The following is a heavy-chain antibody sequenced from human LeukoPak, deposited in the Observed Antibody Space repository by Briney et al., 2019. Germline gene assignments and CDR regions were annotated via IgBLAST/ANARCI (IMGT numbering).Heavy chain of an antibody. CDR2: IIPILGIA. CDR3: ARDSRRPPYSSSWYGTYNWFDP. CDR1: GGTFSSYA. Sequence: SVKVSCKASGGTFSSYAISWVRQAPGQGLEWMGRIIPILGIASYAQKFQGRVTITADKSTSTAYMELSSLRSEDTAVYYCARDSRRPPYSSSWYGTYNWFDPWGQGTLVTVSS. J-gene: IGHJ5*02. V-gene: IGHV1-69*04. D-gene: IGHD6-13*01.